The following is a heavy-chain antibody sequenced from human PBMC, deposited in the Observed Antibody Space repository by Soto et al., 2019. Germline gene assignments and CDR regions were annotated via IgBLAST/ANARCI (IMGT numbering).Heavy chain of an antibody. V-gene: IGHV3-23*01. D-gene: IGHD4-4*01. CDR2: FKNGRGST. CDR1: GFTFSSYA. CDR3: AKGQSTVTVFPKDH. J-gene: IGHJ4*02. Sequence: GGSLRLSCATSGFTFSSYAMSWVRQAPGKGLEWVSSFKNGRGSTYYADSVKGRFTISRDNSKNTLFLQMNSLRVEDTAVYYCAKGQSTVTVFPKDHWGQGTLVTVSS.